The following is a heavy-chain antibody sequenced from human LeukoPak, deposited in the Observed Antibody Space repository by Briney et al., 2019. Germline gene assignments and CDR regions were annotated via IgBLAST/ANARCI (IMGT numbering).Heavy chain of an antibody. CDR3: TRGGGSYYSPIDY. Sequence: PSETLSLTCTVSGGSISSYYWSWIRQPPGKGLEWIGYIYYSGSTNYNPSPKSRVTISVDTSKNQFSLKLSSVTAADTAVYYCTRGGGSYYSPIDYWGQGTLVTVSS. V-gene: IGHV4-59*01. CDR1: GGSISSYY. D-gene: IGHD1-26*01. CDR2: IYYSGST. J-gene: IGHJ4*02.